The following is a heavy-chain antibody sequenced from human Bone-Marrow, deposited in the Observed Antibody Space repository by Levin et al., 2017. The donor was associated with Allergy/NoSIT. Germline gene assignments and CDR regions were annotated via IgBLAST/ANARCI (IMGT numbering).Heavy chain of an antibody. CDR1: GGPITSDAW. CDR2: IYHSASA. Sequence: SQTLSLTCAVSGGPITSDAWWTWVRQPPGKGPEWIAEIYHSASASYNPSFGSRVTISVDTSKNQFSLELASVTAADTAVYYCARANSRAVTGSAFYYFQMDVWGKGTTVTVSS. D-gene: IGHD6-19*01. J-gene: IGHJ6*03. V-gene: IGHV4-4*02. CDR3: ARANSRAVTGSAFYYFQMDV.